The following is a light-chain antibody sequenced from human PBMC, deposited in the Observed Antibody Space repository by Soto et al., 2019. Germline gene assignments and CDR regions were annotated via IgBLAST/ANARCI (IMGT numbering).Light chain of an antibody. CDR1: QSVSSTY. CDR2: GAS. Sequence: EIVLTQSPGTLSLSPGERATLSCTASQSVSSTYLAWYQQKPGQAPRLLIYGASSRATGIPDRFSGSGSGTDFTLTISRLEPEDFAVYYCQQYGSSPFNFGQGTKVEIK. J-gene: IGKJ2*01. V-gene: IGKV3-20*01. CDR3: QQYGSSPFN.